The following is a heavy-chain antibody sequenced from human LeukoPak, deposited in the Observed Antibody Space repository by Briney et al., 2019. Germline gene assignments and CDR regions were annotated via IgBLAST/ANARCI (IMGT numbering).Heavy chain of an antibody. V-gene: IGHV3-21*01. CDR1: GFTFSSYS. D-gene: IGHD6-13*01. CDR2: ISSSSSYI. Sequence: PGGSLRLSCAASGFTFSSYSMNWVRQAPGKGLEWVSSISSSSSYINYADSVKGRFTISRDNAKNSLYLQMNSLRAEDTAVYYCARASSSWTNNWFDPWGQGTLVTVSS. J-gene: IGHJ5*02. CDR3: ARASSSWTNNWFDP.